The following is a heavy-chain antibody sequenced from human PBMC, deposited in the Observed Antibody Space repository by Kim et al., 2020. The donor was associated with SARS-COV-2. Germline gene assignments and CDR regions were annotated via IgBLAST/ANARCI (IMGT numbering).Heavy chain of an antibody. D-gene: IGHD3-22*01. J-gene: IGHJ4*02. CDR2: ICRSGGST. Sequence: GGSLRLSCAASGFTFSNYAMSWVRQAPGKGLEWVSGICRSGGSTFYADSVRGRFTISRDHSKNTLYLQMNSLRAEDTAIYYCANYYDHDSSGAGHWGQGTLVTVSS. CDR3: ANYYDHDSSGAGH. V-gene: IGHV3-23*01. CDR1: GFTFSNYA.